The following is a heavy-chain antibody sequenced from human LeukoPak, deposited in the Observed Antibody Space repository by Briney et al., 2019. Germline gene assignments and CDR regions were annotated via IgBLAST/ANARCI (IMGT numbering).Heavy chain of an antibody. J-gene: IGHJ6*02. CDR3: ASQAVAGTWGYYYYGMDV. Sequence: PSETLSLICTVSGGSISSSSYYWGWIRQPPGKGLEWIGSIYYSGSTYYNPSLKSRVTISVDTSKNQFSLKLSSVTAADTAVYYCASQAVAGTWGYYYYGMDVWGQGTTVTLSS. CDR2: IYYSGST. CDR1: GGSISSSSYY. V-gene: IGHV4-39*01. D-gene: IGHD6-19*01.